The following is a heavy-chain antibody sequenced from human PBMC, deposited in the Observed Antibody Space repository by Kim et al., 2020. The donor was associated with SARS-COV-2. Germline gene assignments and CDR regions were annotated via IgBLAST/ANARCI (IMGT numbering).Heavy chain of an antibody. D-gene: IGHD3-10*01. J-gene: IGHJ4*02. CDR1: GFTFSSYG. CDR2: ISYDGSNK. CDR3: AKLLYYYGSGSPDLDY. Sequence: GGSLRLSCAASGFTFSSYGMHWVRQAPGKGLEWVAVISYDGSNKYYADSVKGRFTISSDNSKNTLYLQMNSLRAEDTAVYYCAKLLYYYGSGSPDLDYWGQGTLVTVSS. V-gene: IGHV3-30*18.